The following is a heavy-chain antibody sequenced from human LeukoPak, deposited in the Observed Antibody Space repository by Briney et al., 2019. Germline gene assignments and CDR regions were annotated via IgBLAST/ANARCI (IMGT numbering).Heavy chain of an antibody. CDR2: IYYSGST. V-gene: IGHV4-39*01. D-gene: IGHD6-13*01. Sequence: PGGSLRLSCAASGFTFSSYAIHWVRQAPGKGLEWIGSIYYSGSTYYNPSLKSRVTISVDTSKNQFSLKLSSVTAADTAVYYCARLRSSWYDSGSAIDYWGQGTLVTVSS. J-gene: IGHJ4*02. CDR1: GFTFSSYAIH. CDR3: ARLRSSWYDSGSAIDY.